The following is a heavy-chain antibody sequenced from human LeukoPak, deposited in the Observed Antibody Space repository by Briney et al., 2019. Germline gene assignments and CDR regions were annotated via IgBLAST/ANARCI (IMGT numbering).Heavy chain of an antibody. CDR3: AKGDYDSSGYADY. D-gene: IGHD3-22*01. Sequence: GGSLRLSCAASGFTFSSYGMHWVRQAPGKGLEWVAVISYDGSNKYYADSVKGRFTISRDNSKNTLYLQMNSLRAEGTAVYYCAKGDYDSSGYADYWGQGTLVTVSS. CDR2: ISYDGSNK. V-gene: IGHV3-30*18. J-gene: IGHJ4*02. CDR1: GFTFSSYG.